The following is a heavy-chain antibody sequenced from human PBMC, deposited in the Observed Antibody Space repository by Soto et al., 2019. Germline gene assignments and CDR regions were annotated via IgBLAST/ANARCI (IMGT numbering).Heavy chain of an antibody. Sequence: SATLSLTCGVSCISISSGGYSCSWLRQPSWKGVEWIGYIYHSGINYYNTYLKSRVTISVDWSKNQFCLKLSSVTAADTTVYHCARDRGVRSGGLYRMAVLTQGTRVAVAS. V-gene: IGHV4-30-2*01. CDR2: IYHSGIN. J-gene: IGHJ6*02. CDR1: CISISSGGYS. CDR3: ARDRGVRSGGLYRMAV. D-gene: IGHD1-26*01.